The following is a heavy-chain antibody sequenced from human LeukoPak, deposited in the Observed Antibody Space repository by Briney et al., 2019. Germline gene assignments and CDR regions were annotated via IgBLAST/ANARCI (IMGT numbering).Heavy chain of an antibody. CDR1: GYSFTSYW. V-gene: IGHV5-51*01. CDR2: IYPRDSDT. J-gene: IGHJ5*02. CDR3: ARQSGVDTTRWFDP. D-gene: IGHD3-10*01. Sequence: GESLKISCTASGYSFTSYWIGWVRQMPGKGLEWMGMIYPRDSDTRYSPSFQGQVTMSADKSSNTAYLPWSSLKASDTAMYYCARQSGVDTTRWFDPWGQGTPVSVSS.